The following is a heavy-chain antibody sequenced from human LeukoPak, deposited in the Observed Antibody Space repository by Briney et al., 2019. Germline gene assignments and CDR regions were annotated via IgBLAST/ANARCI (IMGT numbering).Heavy chain of an antibody. CDR1: GLTFSKYW. J-gene: IGHJ4*02. D-gene: IGHD6-19*01. V-gene: IGHV3-74*01. CDR2: INTDGTVT. CDR3: ATKQWLAPPPDS. Sequence: GGSLRLSCAASGLTFSKYWMLWVRQAPGKGRESVSRINTDGTVTTYADSVKGRFTVSRDNADNTMFLQMNSVRDEDTAVYYCATKQWLAPPPDSWGQGTPFTVSS.